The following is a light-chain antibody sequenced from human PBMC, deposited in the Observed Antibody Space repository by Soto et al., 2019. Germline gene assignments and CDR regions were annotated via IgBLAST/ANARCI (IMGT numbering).Light chain of an antibody. CDR3: QQYYDLPYT. CDR1: QSVLYSSNKENY. V-gene: IGKV4-1*01. Sequence: DTVMTQSPDSLAVSLGERATINCKSSQSVLYSSNKENYLAWYQQKPGQSPKLLIYWASTRESGVPDRFSGSGSGTDFSLTISSLQAEDVAVYYCQQYYDLPYTFGQGTKLEIK. J-gene: IGKJ2*01. CDR2: WAS.